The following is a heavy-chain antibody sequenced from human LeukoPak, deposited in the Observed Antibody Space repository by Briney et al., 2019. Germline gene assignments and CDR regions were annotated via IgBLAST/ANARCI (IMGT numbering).Heavy chain of an antibody. CDR2: INPNSGGT. CDR3: ARSSSSWYYFDY. V-gene: IGHV1-2*06. J-gene: IGHJ4*02. CDR1: GYTFTGYY. D-gene: IGHD6-13*01. Sequence: GASVKVSCKASGYTFTGYYMHWVRQAPGQGIEWMGRINPNSGGTNYAQKFQGRVTITRDTAISTAYMELSRLRSDDTAVYYCARSSSSWYYFDYWGQGTLVTVSS.